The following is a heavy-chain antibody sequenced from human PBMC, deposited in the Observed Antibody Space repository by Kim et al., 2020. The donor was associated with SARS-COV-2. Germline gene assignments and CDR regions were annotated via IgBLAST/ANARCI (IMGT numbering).Heavy chain of an antibody. V-gene: IGHV4-30-2*01. CDR2: IYHSGST. J-gene: IGHJ5*02. D-gene: IGHD2-15*01. CDR1: GGSISSGGYS. CDR3: AREVVAANGGDWFDP. Sequence: SETLSLTCAVSGGSISSGGYSWSWIRQPPGKGLEWIGYIYHSGSTYYNPSLKSRVTISVDRSKNQFSLKLSSVTAADTAVYYCAREVVAANGGDWFDPWDQGTLVTVSS.